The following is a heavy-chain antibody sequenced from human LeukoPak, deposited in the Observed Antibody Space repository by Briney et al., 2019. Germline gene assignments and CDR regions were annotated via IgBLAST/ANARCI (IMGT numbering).Heavy chain of an antibody. Sequence: SETLSLTCAVYGGSFSGYYWSWIRRPPGKGLEWIGEINHSGSTNYNPSLKSRVTISVDTSKNQFSLKLSSVTAADTAVYYCARHPYSGSYVDWGQGTLVTVSS. CDR2: INHSGST. J-gene: IGHJ4*02. CDR3: ARHPYSGSYVD. D-gene: IGHD1-26*01. V-gene: IGHV4-34*01. CDR1: GGSFSGYY.